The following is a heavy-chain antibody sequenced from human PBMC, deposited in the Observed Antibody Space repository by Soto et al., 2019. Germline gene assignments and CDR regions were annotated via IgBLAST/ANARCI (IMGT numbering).Heavy chain of an antibody. Sequence: GGSLRLSCAASGFTFSSYAMSWVRQAPGKGLEWVSAISGSGGSTYYADSVKGRFTISRDNSKNTLYLQMNSLRAEDTAVYYCAKDRAGYSSSWEDAFDIWGQGTMVTVSS. CDR2: ISGSGGST. D-gene: IGHD6-13*01. V-gene: IGHV3-23*01. CDR1: GFTFSSYA. J-gene: IGHJ3*02. CDR3: AKDRAGYSSSWEDAFDI.